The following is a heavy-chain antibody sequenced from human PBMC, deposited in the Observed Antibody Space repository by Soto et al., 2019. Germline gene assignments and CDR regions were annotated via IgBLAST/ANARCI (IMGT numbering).Heavy chain of an antibody. CDR3: ARVTSHYFYYYGVDV. CDR2: IDPIDSYT. CDR1: RYNFTTYW. J-gene: IGHJ6*02. D-gene: IGHD4-4*01. Sequence: PGESLKISCKVARYNFTTYWITWVRQLPGKGLEWMGRIDPIDSYTNYSPSFQGRVTISADKSITTAYLQWSSLKASDTAIYYCARVTSHYFYYYGVDVWGQETTVTVSS. V-gene: IGHV5-10-1*01.